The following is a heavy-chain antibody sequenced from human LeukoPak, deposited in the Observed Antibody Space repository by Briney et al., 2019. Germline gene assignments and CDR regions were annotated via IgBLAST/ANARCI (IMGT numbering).Heavy chain of an antibody. V-gene: IGHV3-21*04. J-gene: IGHJ6*02. D-gene: IGHD3-22*01. CDR3: AKIGGAGAAYYYDSSGMNV. Sequence: KTGGSLRLSCAASGFTFSSYSMNWVRQAPGKGLEWVSSISSSSSYIYYADSVKGRFTISRDNAKNSLYLQMNSLRAEDTAVYYCAKIGGAGAAYYYDSSGMNVWGQGTTVTVSS. CDR1: GFTFSSYS. CDR2: ISSSSSYI.